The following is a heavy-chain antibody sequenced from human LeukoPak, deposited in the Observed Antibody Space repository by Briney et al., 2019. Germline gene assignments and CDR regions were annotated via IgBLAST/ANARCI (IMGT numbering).Heavy chain of an antibody. V-gene: IGHV1-2*02. D-gene: IGHD3-22*01. CDR1: GYTFTGNY. Sequence: ASVKVSCKASGYTFTGNYMHWVRQAPGQGLEWMEWINPNSGGTNYAQKFQGRVTMTRDTSISTAYMELSRLRSDDTAVYYCARASYGSSDYEYFQHWGQGTLVTVSS. J-gene: IGHJ1*01. CDR2: INPNSGGT. CDR3: ARASYGSSDYEYFQH.